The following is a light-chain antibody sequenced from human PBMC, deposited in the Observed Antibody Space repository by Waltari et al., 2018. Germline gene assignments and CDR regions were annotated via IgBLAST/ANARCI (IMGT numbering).Light chain of an antibody. CDR3: GTWDSSLSVVV. Sequence: QSVLTQPPSVSAAPGQKVTIPRSGRRSTLGNKFVFWYQQLPGTAPKLLIYDDNERPSGIPDRFSGSKSGTSATLGITGLQTGDEADYYCGTWDSSLSVVVFGGGTKVTVL. CDR2: DDN. CDR1: RSTLGNKF. V-gene: IGLV1-51*01. J-gene: IGLJ2*01.